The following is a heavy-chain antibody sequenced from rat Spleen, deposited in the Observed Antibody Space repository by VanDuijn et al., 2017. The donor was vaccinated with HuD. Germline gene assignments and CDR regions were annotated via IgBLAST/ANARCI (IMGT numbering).Heavy chain of an antibody. CDR2: ISYDGSST. J-gene: IGHJ2*01. CDR3: ARHTTLFDY. CDR1: GFTFSDYY. Sequence: EVQLVESDGGLVQPGRSLKLSCAASGFTFSDYYMAWVRQAPTKGLEWVATISYDGSSTYYRDSVKGRFTISRDNAKSTLYLQMDSLRSEDTATYYCARHTTLFDYWGQGVMVTVSS. V-gene: IGHV5-29*01.